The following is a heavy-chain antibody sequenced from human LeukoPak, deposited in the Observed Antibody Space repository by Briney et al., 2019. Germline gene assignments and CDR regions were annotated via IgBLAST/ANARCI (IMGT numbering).Heavy chain of an antibody. CDR2: TYYSGST. V-gene: IGHV4-39*01. Sequence: PSETLSLTCTVSDGSISSSSYYWDWIRQPPGKGLEWIGATYYSGSTYLNPSLKSRLTISVDTSKTQFSLKLSSVTAADTAVYYCARLKGYYFDYWGQETLVNVSS. J-gene: IGHJ4*02. CDR3: ARLKGYYFDY. CDR1: DGSISSSSYY.